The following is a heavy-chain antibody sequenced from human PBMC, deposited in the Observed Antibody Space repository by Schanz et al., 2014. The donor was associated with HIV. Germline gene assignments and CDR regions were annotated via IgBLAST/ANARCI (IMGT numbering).Heavy chain of an antibody. V-gene: IGHV3-33*01. D-gene: IGHD5-18*01. CDR3: ARDAASHSYGSTMDV. CDR2: IWYDGSNK. CDR1: GFTFSSYG. Sequence: QVQLVESGGGVVQPGGSLRLSCVASGFTFSSYGMHWVRQAPGKGLEWVAVIWYDGSNKYYTDSVKGRFTISRDSSKNTLYLQMNSLRAEDTAVYYCARDAASHSYGSTMDVWGQGTTVTVSS. J-gene: IGHJ6*02.